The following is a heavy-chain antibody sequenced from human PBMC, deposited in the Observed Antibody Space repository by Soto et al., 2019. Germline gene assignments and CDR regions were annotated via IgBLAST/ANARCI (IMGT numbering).Heavy chain of an antibody. J-gene: IGHJ5*02. Sequence: EVQLVESGGGLVKPGGSLRLSCAASGFTFSSYSMNWVRQAPGKGLEWVSSISSSSSYIYYADSVKGRFTISRDNAKNSLYLQMNSLRAEDTAVYYCARAGQSLAARNWFDPWGQGTLVTVSS. V-gene: IGHV3-21*01. D-gene: IGHD6-6*01. CDR1: GFTFSSYS. CDR3: ARAGQSLAARNWFDP. CDR2: ISSSSSYI.